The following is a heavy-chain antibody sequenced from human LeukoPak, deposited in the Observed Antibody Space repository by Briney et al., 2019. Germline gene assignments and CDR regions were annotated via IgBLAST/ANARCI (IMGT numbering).Heavy chain of an antibody. D-gene: IGHD1-26*01. V-gene: IGHV4-4*07. CDR3: SRESGAFCPFGY. CDR1: GGSISTYY. CDR2: IYTSGST. J-gene: IGHJ4*02. Sequence: SETLSLTCTVSGGSISTYYWSWIRQPAGKGLEWIGRIYTSGSTNYNPSLKSRVTMSVDTSKNQFSLKLTSVTAADTAIYYCSRESGAFCPFGYWGQGTLVIVPP.